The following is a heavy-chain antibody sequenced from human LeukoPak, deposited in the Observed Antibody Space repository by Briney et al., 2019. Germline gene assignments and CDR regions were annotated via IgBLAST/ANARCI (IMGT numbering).Heavy chain of an antibody. CDR2: IYTGDTDT. D-gene: IGHD4-23*01. J-gene: IGHJ4*02. CDR3: AGPRGGNSRDFDY. Sequence: GWIRQPPGRGLEWMMIIYTGDTDTKYCPSFQGQVSISADKSISTAYLQWSSLRASDTAMYYCAGPRGGNSRDFDYGGQGTLVTVSS. V-gene: IGHV5-51*01.